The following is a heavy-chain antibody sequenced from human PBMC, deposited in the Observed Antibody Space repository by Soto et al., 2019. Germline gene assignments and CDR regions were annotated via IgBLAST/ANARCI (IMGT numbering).Heavy chain of an antibody. CDR3: ANECSLRDTDYDFDD. V-gene: IGHV3-43*01. J-gene: IGHJ1*01. CDR2: ITSDGGTT. CDR1: GFSFDAYS. Sequence: EVQLVESGGVVVQPGGSLRLSCAASGFSFDAYSMHWIRQIPGKGLEWVSLITSDGGTTYYADSVKGRFAISRDNSKSSLFLHLISLITEDTAVYYCANECSLRDTDYDFDDCGQGTLVTVSS. D-gene: IGHD5-12*01.